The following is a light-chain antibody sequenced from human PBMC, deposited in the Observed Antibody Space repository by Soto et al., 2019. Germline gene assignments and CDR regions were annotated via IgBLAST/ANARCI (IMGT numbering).Light chain of an antibody. CDR1: SRDVGGYNY. CDR3: SSYAGSNNYV. J-gene: IGLJ1*01. Sequence: QSVRNQPPSASGSPGQSVTISCTGTSRDVGGYNYVSWYQQHPGKAPKLMIYEVSKRPSGVPDRFSGSKSGNTASLTVSGLQAEDEADYYCSSYAGSNNYVFGTGTKVTV. CDR2: EVS. V-gene: IGLV2-8*01.